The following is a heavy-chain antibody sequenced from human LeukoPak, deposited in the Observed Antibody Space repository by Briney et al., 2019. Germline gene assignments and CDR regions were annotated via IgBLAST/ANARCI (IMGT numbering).Heavy chain of an antibody. D-gene: IGHD3-10*01. J-gene: IGHJ4*02. CDR3: AKDSQYYYGSGSYYSPC. V-gene: IGHV3-66*01. CDR2: IYSGGST. Sequence: GGSLRLSCAASGFTVSSNYMSWVRQAPGKGLEWVSVIYSGGSTYYADSVKGRFTISRDNSKNTLYLQMNSLRAEDTAVYYCAKDSQYYYGSGSYYSPCGGQGTLVTVSS. CDR1: GFTVSSNY.